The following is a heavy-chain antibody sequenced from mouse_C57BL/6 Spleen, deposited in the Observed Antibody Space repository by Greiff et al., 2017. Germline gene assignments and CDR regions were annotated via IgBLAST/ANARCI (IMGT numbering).Heavy chain of an antibody. D-gene: IGHD2-13*01. CDR1: GYAFSSYW. Sequence: VQLVESGAELVKPGASVKISCKASGYAFSSYWMNWVKQRPGKGLEWIGQIYPGDGDTNYNGKFKGKATLTADKSSSTAYMQLSSLTSEDSAVYFCARIYYDDYYFDYWGQGTTLTVSS. CDR2: IYPGDGDT. J-gene: IGHJ2*01. CDR3: ARIYYDDYYFDY. V-gene: IGHV1-80*01.